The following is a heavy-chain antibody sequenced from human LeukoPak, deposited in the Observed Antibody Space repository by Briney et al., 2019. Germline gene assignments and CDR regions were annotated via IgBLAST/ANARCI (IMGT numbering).Heavy chain of an antibody. CDR2: ISAYNGNT. CDR1: AYTFTTYG. V-gene: IGHV1-18*01. J-gene: IGHJ4*02. Sequence: VASVKVSCKASAYTFTTYGISWGRQAPGQGLEWMGWISAYNGNTNYAQKFQGRVTMTSDTSTNTAYMELRDLRSDDTAVYYCARDCSSINCLGHYFDSWGQGTLVTVSS. CDR3: ARDCSSINCLGHYFDS. D-gene: IGHD2-2*01.